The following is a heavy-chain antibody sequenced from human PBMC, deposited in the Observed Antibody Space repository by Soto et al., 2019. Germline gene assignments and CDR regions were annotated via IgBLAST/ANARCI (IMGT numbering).Heavy chain of an antibody. Sequence: ASVKVSCKASGYTFTGYYMHWVRQAPGQGLEWMGWINHNSGGTNYAQKFQGRVTMTRDTSISTAYMELSRLRSDDTAVDYCAAAYPGTHDGIEVWGEGTTVPVSS. D-gene: IGHD1-1*01. CDR3: AAAYPGTHDGIEV. V-gene: IGHV1-2*02. CDR1: GYTFTGYY. CDR2: INHNSGGT. J-gene: IGHJ6*04.